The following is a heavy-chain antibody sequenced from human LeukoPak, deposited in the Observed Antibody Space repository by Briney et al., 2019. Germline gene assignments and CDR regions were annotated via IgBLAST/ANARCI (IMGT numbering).Heavy chain of an antibody. CDR3: ARGGIVVVPAAISATSHYYFDY. D-gene: IGHD2-2*01. CDR2: INHSGST. Sequence: PSEALSLTCAVYGGSFSGYYWSWIRQPPGKGLEWIGEINHSGSTNYNPSLKSRVAISVDTSKNQFSLKLSSVTAADTAVYYCARGGIVVVPAAISATSHYYFDYWGQGTLVTVSS. J-gene: IGHJ4*02. V-gene: IGHV4-34*01. CDR1: GGSFSGYY.